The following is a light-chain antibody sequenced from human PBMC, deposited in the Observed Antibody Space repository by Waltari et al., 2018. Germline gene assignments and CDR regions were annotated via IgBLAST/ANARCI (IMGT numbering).Light chain of an antibody. CDR1: QSVRNN. Sequence: EIVLTQSPATLSVSPGDRATLSCRASQSVRNNLVWYQQKPGQAPRLLIYGAPTRVTGIPARFSGSGSGTEFTLTISSLQSEDFAVYYCQQYNNWPPWTFGQGTKVEIK. J-gene: IGKJ1*01. CDR2: GAP. V-gene: IGKV3-15*01. CDR3: QQYNNWPPWT.